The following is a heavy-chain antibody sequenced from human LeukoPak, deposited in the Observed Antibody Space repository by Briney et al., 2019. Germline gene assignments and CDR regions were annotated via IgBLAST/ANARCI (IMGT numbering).Heavy chain of an antibody. D-gene: IGHD6-19*01. Sequence: GESLKISCKTSGYNFEDYWIGWVRQMLGKGLEWMGIIYPGDSDVRYSPSLQGQISISADKSTSVAYLQWNSLKASDRGMYFCARRPPSGSGWYYFDSWGQGTVVTVSS. CDR1: GYNFEDYW. CDR2: IYPGDSDV. J-gene: IGHJ4*02. V-gene: IGHV5-51*01. CDR3: ARRPPSGSGWYYFDS.